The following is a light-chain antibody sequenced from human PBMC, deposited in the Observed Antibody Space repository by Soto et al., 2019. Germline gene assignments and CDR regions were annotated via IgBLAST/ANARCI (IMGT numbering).Light chain of an antibody. Sequence: QSVLTQPPSVSGTPGQRVNMSCSGSSSNIGSKSVSWYQHLPQTAPKLLIYSNNQRPSGVPGRFSGSKSGTSASLAISGLQSDDETQYYRAAWDDSLNVLVFGGGTKLTVL. CDR2: SNN. CDR3: AAWDDSLNVLV. J-gene: IGLJ2*01. CDR1: SSNIGSKS. V-gene: IGLV1-44*01.